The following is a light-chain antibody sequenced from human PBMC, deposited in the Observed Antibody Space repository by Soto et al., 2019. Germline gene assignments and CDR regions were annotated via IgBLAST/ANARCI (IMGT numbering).Light chain of an antibody. CDR1: SSDVGSYRF. CDR3: SSYAGNNTVI. V-gene: IGLV2-8*01. J-gene: IGLJ2*01. Sequence: QPVLTQPPSASGSPGQSVTISCTGTSSDVGSYRFVSWYQQHPGKAPKLLIYEVSKRPSGVPDRFSASTSGNTASLTVSGLQADDEAYYYCSSYAGNNTVIFGGGTQLTVL. CDR2: EVS.